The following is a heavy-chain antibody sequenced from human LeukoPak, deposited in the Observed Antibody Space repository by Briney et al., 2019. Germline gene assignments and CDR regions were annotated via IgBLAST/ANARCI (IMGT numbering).Heavy chain of an antibody. CDR1: GLTLISYG. CDR2: INNDGSST. V-gene: IGHV3-74*01. Sequence: GGSLRLSCAASGLTLISYGMQWVRQAPGKGLVWVSRINNDGSSTSYADSVKGRFTISRDNAKNTLYLQMNSLRAEDTGVYYCARELPREVTLDYWGQGTLVTVSS. CDR3: ARELPREVTLDY. J-gene: IGHJ4*02. D-gene: IGHD2-21*02.